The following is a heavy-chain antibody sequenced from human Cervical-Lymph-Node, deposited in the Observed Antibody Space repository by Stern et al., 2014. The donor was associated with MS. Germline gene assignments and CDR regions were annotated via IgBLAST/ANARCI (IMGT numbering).Heavy chain of an antibody. J-gene: IGHJ5*02. CDR1: GASIGIGTYY. CDR2: ICCSGTS. CDR3: ATTRWDLFTWNWFDP. D-gene: IGHD1-26*01. V-gene: IGHV4-31*03. Sequence: QMQLVESGPGLVKPSQTLSLTCSVSGASIGIGTYYWSWIRQVPGKGLEWIWNICCSGTSFYNPSLKSRLSTSVDTSKNQFSLKMDSVTAADTAVYYCATTRWDLFTWNWFDPWGQGTLVTVSS.